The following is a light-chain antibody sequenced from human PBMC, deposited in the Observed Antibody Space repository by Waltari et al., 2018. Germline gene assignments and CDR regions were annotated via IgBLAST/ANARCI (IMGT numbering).Light chain of an antibody. V-gene: IGKV1-12*01. CDR3: QQANSFPLT. CDR2: AAS. CDR1: QGSSSW. J-gene: IGKJ4*01. Sequence: DIQLTQSQSSVSASVGERVTITCRASQGSSSWLAGYQQKPGKAPKLLIYAASSLQSGVPSRFSGSGSGTDFTLTISSLQPEDFATYYCQQANSFPLTFGGGTKVEIK.